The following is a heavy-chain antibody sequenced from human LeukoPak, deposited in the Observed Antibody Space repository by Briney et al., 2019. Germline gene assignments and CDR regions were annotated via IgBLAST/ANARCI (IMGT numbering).Heavy chain of an antibody. CDR3: AKDQGGYSSSFYY. Sequence: PGGSLRLSCAASGFTFSSYGMHWVRQAPGKGLEWVAVISYDGSNKYYADSVKGRFTISRDNSKNTLYLQMNSLRAEDTAVYYCAKDQGGYSSSFYYWGQGALVTVSS. CDR1: GFTFSSYG. D-gene: IGHD6-13*01. J-gene: IGHJ4*02. CDR2: ISYDGSNK. V-gene: IGHV3-30*18.